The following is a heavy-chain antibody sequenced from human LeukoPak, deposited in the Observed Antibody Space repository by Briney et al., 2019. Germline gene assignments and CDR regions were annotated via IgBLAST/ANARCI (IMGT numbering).Heavy chain of an antibody. V-gene: IGHV1-2*02. CDR3: ASRAYYYDSSGYLRGTAYYFDY. CDR1: GYTFTGYY. J-gene: IGHJ4*02. D-gene: IGHD3-22*01. CDR2: INPNSGGT. Sequence: ASVKVSCKASGYTFTGYYMHWVRQAPGQGLEWMGWINPNSGGTNYAQKFQGRVTMTRDTSISTAYMELSRLRSDDTAVYYCASRAYYYDSSGYLRGTAYYFDYWGQGTLVTVSS.